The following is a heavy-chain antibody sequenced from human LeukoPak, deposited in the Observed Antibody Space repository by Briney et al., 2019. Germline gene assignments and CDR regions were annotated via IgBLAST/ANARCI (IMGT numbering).Heavy chain of an antibody. CDR2: IYPADSDT. CDR3: ARRGSSWYVD. V-gene: IGHV5-51*01. D-gene: IGHD6-13*01. CDR1: GYSFTSYW. Sequence: GESLKISCKGSGYSFTSYWIAWVRQMPGKGLEWMGIIYPADSDTKYSPSFQGQVTISADKSISTAYLQWSSLKASDTAMYYCARRGSSWYVDWGQGTLVTASS. J-gene: IGHJ4*02.